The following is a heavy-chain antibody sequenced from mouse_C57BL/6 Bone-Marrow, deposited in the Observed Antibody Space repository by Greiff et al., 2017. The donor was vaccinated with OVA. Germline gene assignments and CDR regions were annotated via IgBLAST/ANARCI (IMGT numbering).Heavy chain of an antibody. J-gene: IGHJ2*01. CDR3: AVGGLGRSDFDD. Sequence: EVQLQQSGPELVKPGASVKISCKASGYTFTDYYMNWVKQSHGKSLEWIGDINPNNGGTSYNQKFKGKATLTVDKSSSTAYMELRSLTSEDSAVYYCAVGGLGRSDFDDWGQGTTLTVSS. CDR1: GYTFTDYY. CDR2: INPNNGGT. D-gene: IGHD4-1*01. V-gene: IGHV1-26*01.